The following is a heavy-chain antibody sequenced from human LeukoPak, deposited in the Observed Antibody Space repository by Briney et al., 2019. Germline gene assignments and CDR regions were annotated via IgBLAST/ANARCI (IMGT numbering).Heavy chain of an antibody. CDR2: ISSSSSYI. CDR3: ARDQRTSRYCGGDCYSGGFDY. D-gene: IGHD2-21*02. J-gene: IGHJ4*02. V-gene: IGHV3-21*01. CDR1: GFTFSSYS. Sequence: GGSLRLSCAASGFTFSSYSMNWVRQAPGKGLEWVSSISSSSSYIYYADSVKGRFTISRDNAKNSLYLQMNSLRAEDTAVYYCARDQRTSRYCGGDCYSGGFDYWGQGTLVTVSS.